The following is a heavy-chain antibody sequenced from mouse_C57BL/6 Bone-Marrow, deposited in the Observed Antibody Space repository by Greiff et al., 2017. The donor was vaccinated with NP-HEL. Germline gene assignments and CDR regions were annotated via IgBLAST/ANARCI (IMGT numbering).Heavy chain of an antibody. CDR2: IHPNSGST. V-gene: IGHV1-64*01. D-gene: IGHD2-1*01. Sequence: QVQLQQPGAELVKPGASVKLSCKASGYTFTSYWMHWVKQRPGQGLEWIGMIHPNSGSTNYNEKFKSKATLTLDKSSSTAYMQLSSLTSEDSAVYYCARGDGNGDFDVWGTGTTVTVSS. CDR1: GYTFTSYW. CDR3: ARGDGNGDFDV. J-gene: IGHJ1*03.